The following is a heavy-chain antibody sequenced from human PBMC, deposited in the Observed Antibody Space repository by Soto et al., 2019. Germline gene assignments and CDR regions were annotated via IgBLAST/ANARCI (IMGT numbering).Heavy chain of an antibody. D-gene: IGHD6-13*01. CDR3: AKDGGTIAAADFDY. J-gene: IGHJ4*02. V-gene: IGHV3-23*01. Sequence: GGSLRLSCAASGFTFSSYAMSWVRQAPGKGLEWVSTISGSGGTTYYADSVKGRFTISRDNSKNTLYLQMNSLRVEDTALYYCAKDGGTIAAADFDYWGQGTLVTVPQ. CDR2: ISGSGGTT. CDR1: GFTFSSYA.